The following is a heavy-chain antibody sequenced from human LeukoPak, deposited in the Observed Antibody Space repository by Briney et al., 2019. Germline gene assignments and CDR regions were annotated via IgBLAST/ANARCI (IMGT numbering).Heavy chain of an antibody. V-gene: IGHV3-21*01. Sequence: GGSLRLSCASSGLTFSSYSMNWVRQAPGKGLEWVSSISSSSSYIYYADSGNGRFTIARDNAKNSLYLQMNSMRAEDTAVYYCAREKTYSYGFDYWGQGTLVSVSS. CDR3: AREKTYSYGFDY. J-gene: IGHJ4*02. CDR1: GLTFSSYS. D-gene: IGHD5-18*01. CDR2: ISSSSSYI.